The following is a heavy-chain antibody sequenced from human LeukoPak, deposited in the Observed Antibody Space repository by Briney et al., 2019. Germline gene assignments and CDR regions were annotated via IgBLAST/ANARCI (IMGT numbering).Heavy chain of an antibody. CDR1: GYTFTSYD. V-gene: IGHV1-2*02. Sequence: ASVKVSCKASGYTFTSYDINWVRQATGQGLERMGWINPNSGGTNYAQRFQGRVTMTRDTSISTAYMELSRLRSDDTAVYYCASDIVVVPAASDAFDIWGQGTMVTVSS. D-gene: IGHD2-2*01. J-gene: IGHJ3*02. CDR2: INPNSGGT. CDR3: ASDIVVVPAASDAFDI.